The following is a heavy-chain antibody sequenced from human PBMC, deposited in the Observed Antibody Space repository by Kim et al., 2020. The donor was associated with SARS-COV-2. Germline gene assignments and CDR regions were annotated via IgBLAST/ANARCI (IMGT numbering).Heavy chain of an antibody. CDR1: GYTFTSYA. J-gene: IGHJ6*02. Sequence: ASVKVSCKASGYTFTSYAMHWVRQAPGQRLEWMGWINAGNGNTKYSQKFQGRVTITRDTSASTAYMELSSLRSEDTAVYYCARVITMVRGIYGMDVWGQGTTVTVSS. CDR3: ARVITMVRGIYGMDV. D-gene: IGHD3-10*01. CDR2: INAGNGNT. V-gene: IGHV1-3*01.